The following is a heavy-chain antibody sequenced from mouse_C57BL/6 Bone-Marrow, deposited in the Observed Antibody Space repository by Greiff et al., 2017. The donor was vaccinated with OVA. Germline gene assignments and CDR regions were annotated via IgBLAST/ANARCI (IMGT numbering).Heavy chain of an antibody. Sequence: EVQLQQSGAELVRPGASVKLSCTASGFNIKDDYMHWVKQRPEQGLEWIGWIDPENGDTEYASKFQGKATITADTSSNTAYLQLSSLTSEDTAVYYCTTELRWDYWGQGTTLTVSS. D-gene: IGHD1-1*01. CDR3: TTELRWDY. J-gene: IGHJ2*01. CDR2: IDPENGDT. CDR1: GFNIKDDY. V-gene: IGHV14-4*01.